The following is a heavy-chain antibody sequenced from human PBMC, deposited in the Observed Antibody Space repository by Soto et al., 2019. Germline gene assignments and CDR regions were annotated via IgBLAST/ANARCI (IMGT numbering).Heavy chain of an antibody. D-gene: IGHD2-21*02. J-gene: IGHJ4*02. CDR1: GASVSTGFYY. CDR3: AGAGRDCDGRRYRTSYFDQ. CDR2: IHNSGST. Sequence: SETLSLTCTVSGASVSTGFYYWTWIRQHPGRGLEWIGYIHNSGSTYYNPSLTGRVDISVDTSTNQFSLNLQSLTAADTAFYYCAGAGRDCDGRRYRTSYFDQWGQGPMVTVSS. V-gene: IGHV4-31*03.